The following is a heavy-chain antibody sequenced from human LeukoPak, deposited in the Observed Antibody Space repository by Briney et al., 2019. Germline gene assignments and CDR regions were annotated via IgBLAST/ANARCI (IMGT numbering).Heavy chain of an antibody. J-gene: IGHJ5*02. D-gene: IGHD2-15*01. CDR1: GGSISSYY. CDR3: ARVQDDWFDP. Sequence: PSETLSLTCTVSGGSISSYYWSWIRQPPGKGLEWIGYIYYSGSTNYNPSLKSRVTISVDTSKNQFSLELSSVTAADTAVYYCARVQDDWFDPWGQGTLVTVSS. V-gene: IGHV4-59*01. CDR2: IYYSGST.